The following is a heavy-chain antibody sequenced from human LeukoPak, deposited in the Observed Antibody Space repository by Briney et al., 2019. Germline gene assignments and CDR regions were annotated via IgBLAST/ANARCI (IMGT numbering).Heavy chain of an antibody. CDR3: ARLKDVTIFGVLISLSYFDN. CDR1: GGSFSDYY. V-gene: IGHV4-34*01. J-gene: IGHJ4*02. D-gene: IGHD3-3*01. Sequence: SETLSLTCAVYGGSFSDYYWSGIRQPPGKGLEWIGEINHSGSTNYNPSLKSRVTISVDTSKNQFSLKLSSVTAADTAVYYCARLKDVTIFGVLISLSYFDNWGQGTLVTVSS. CDR2: INHSGST.